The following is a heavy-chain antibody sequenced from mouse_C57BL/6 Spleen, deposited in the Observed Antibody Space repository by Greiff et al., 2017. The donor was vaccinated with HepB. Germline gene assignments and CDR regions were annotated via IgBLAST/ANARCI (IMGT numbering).Heavy chain of an antibody. J-gene: IGHJ4*01. Sequence: QVQLQQSGPELVKPGASVKISCKASGYAFSSSWMNWVKQRPGKGLEWIGRIYPGDGDTNYNGKFKGKATLTADISSSTAYMQLSSLTSEDSAVYFCARRLRLREGAMDYWGQGTSVTVSS. D-gene: IGHD3-2*02. V-gene: IGHV1-82*01. CDR3: ARRLRLREGAMDY. CDR2: IYPGDGDT. CDR1: GYAFSSSW.